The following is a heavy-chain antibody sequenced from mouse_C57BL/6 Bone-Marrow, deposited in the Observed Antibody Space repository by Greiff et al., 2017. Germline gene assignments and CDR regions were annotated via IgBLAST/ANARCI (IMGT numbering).Heavy chain of an antibody. CDR1: GYTFTSYW. CDR2: IDPSDSYT. D-gene: IGHD1-1*01. Sequence: QVQLQQPGAELVKPGASVKLSCKASGYTFTSYWLHWVKQRPGQGLEWIGEIDPSDSYTNYNQKFKGKSTMTVDKSSSTAYKQLSSRTSEDSSVYYCARRGVLEDYWGQGTALTVTS. CDR3: ARRGVLEDY. J-gene: IGHJ2*01. V-gene: IGHV1-69*01.